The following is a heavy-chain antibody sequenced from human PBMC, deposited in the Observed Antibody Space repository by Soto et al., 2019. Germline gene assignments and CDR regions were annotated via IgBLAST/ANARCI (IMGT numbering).Heavy chain of an antibody. Sequence: QVQLQESGPGLVKPSETLSLTCTVSGGSVSSGSYYWSWIRQPPGKGLEWIGYIYYSGSTNYNPSLKSRVTISVDTSKNQFSLKLSSVTAADTAVYYCARMESNCVSGWFDPWGQGTLVTVSS. D-gene: IGHD4-4*01. V-gene: IGHV4-61*01. CDR3: ARMESNCVSGWFDP. J-gene: IGHJ5*02. CDR2: IYYSGST. CDR1: GGSVSSGSYY.